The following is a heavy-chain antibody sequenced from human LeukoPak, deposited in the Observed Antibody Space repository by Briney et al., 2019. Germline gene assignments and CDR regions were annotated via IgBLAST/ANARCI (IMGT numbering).Heavy chain of an antibody. J-gene: IGHJ6*03. V-gene: IGHV1-69*06. CDR3: ARGVGGLGNMDV. D-gene: IGHD3-16*01. CDR2: IIPIFGTA. CDR1: GGTFSSYA. Sequence: VASVKVSCKASGGTFSSYAISWVRQAPGQGLEWMGGIIPIFGTANYAQKFQGRVTITADKSTSTAYMELSSLRSEDTAVYYCARGVGGLGNMDVWGEGTTVIVSS.